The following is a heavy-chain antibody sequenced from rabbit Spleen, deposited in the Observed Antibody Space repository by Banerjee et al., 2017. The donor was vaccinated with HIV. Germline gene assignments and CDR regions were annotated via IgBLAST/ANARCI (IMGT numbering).Heavy chain of an antibody. CDR2: IDPIFGTT. CDR1: GVSFNDKDV. CDR3: ARDLVAVIGWNFSL. D-gene: IGHD5-1*01. Sequence: QLEESGGGLVQPEGSLTLTCKASGVSFNDKDVMCWVRQAPGKGLEWIGYIDPIFGTTSYASWVNGRFTISSDNAQNTVDLQMNSLTAADTATYFCARDLVAVIGWNFSLWGPGTLVTVS. J-gene: IGHJ6*01. V-gene: IGHV1S43*01.